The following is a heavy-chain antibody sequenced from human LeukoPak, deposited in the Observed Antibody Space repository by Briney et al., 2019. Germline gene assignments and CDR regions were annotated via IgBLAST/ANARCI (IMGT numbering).Heavy chain of an antibody. CDR2: IYTSGST. D-gene: IGHD6-13*01. V-gene: IGHV4-4*07. CDR3: AGVPIAAGGLDAFDI. CDR1: GGSISSYY. J-gene: IGHJ3*02. Sequence: SETLSLTCTVSGGSISSYYWSWIRQPAGKGLEWIGRIYTSGSTNYNPSLKSRVTMSVDTSKNQFSLKLSSVTAADTAVLYCAGVPIAAGGLDAFDIWGQGTMVTVSS.